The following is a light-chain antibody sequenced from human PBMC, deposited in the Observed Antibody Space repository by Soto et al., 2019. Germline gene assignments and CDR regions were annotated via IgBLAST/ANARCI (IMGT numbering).Light chain of an antibody. CDR2: EVN. CDR3: ASYAGNSRYV. V-gene: IGLV2-8*01. J-gene: IGLJ1*01. CDR1: ISDVGGYDY. Sequence: QSLLNQPGSASGSPGQSVTISCTGVISDVGGYDYVLWYQQYPGKAPKLIIFEVNKRASGVPDRFSGSKSGNTASLTVSGPQAEDEAVYSCASYAGNSRYVFGTGTKVTVL.